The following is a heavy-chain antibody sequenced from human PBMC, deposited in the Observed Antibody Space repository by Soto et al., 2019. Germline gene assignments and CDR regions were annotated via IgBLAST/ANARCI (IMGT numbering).Heavy chain of an antibody. V-gene: IGHV4-30-4*01. D-gene: IGHD6-13*01. Sequence: ASETLSLTCTVSGGSISSYDYYWSWIRQPPGKGLECIGYIYYSGSTYYNPSLKSRVTISVDTSKNQFSLKLSSVTAADTAVYYCASRHSSPYFDYWGQGTLVTVSS. CDR1: GGSISSYDYY. J-gene: IGHJ4*02. CDR3: ASRHSSPYFDY. CDR2: IYYSGST.